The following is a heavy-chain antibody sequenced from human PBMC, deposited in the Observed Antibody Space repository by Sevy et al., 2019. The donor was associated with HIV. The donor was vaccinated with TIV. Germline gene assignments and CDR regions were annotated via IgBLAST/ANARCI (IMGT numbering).Heavy chain of an antibody. J-gene: IGHJ4*02. Sequence: SETLSLSCSVSDDSINSYYWSWIRQPPGKGLEWIGYIYNNIGRTRYNPPLTSRVTISVDTSKNQFSLKLTSVTAADTAVYYCARGAVVIGTAATPVLDFWGQGSLVTVSS. CDR3: ARGAVVIGTAATPVLDF. D-gene: IGHD3-3*01. CDR2: IYNNIGRT. CDR1: DDSINSYY. V-gene: IGHV4-59*08.